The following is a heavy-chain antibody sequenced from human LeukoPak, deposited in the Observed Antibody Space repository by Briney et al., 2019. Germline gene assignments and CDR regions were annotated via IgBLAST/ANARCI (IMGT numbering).Heavy chain of an antibody. Sequence: ASVKVSCKASGYTFTSYAMHWVRQAPGQRLEWMGWINAGNGNTKYSQKFQGRVTITRDTSASTAYMELRSLRSDDTAVYYCARGVGLNAFDIWGQGTMVTVSS. J-gene: IGHJ3*02. CDR3: ARGVGLNAFDI. V-gene: IGHV1-3*01. CDR1: GYTFTSYA. D-gene: IGHD1-26*01. CDR2: INAGNGNT.